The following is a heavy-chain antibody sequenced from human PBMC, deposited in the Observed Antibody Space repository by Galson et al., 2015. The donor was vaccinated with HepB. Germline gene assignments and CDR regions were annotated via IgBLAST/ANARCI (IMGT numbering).Heavy chain of an antibody. D-gene: IGHD2-21*01. CDR1: GDTFNNYA. V-gene: IGHV1-69*13. CDR2: IIPVFKTT. Sequence: SVKVSCKASGDTFNNYAFSWVRQAPGQGLEWMGGIIPVFKTTNYAQKFQGRVTISADASTRTASVELSNLNFDDTAVYYCASGDAYDLPYDFDSWGQGTLVTVSS. CDR3: ASGDAYDLPYDFDS. J-gene: IGHJ4*02.